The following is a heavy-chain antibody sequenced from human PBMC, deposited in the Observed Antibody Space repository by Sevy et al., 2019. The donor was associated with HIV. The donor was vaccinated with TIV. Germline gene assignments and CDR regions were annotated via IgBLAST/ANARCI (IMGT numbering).Heavy chain of an antibody. J-gene: IGHJ4*02. CDR3: AGGWNFDY. CDR2: NYYGGST. Sequence: AETLSLTCTVSGGSISSYYWTWIRQPPGKGLEWIGSNYYGGSTNYNTSLKSRVTISVDTSKNQLALKMTSVTAADTAIYYCAGGWNFDYWGQGTLVTVSS. V-gene: IGHV4-59*01. CDR1: GGSISSYY. D-gene: IGHD2-15*01.